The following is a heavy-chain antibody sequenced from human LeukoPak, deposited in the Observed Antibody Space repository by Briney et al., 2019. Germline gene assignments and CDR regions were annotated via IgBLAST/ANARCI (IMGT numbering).Heavy chain of an antibody. V-gene: IGHV4-39*07. CDR1: GGSISSNSYY. CDR2: IYYSGSA. J-gene: IGHJ4*02. D-gene: IGHD6-19*01. Sequence: SETLSLTCTVSGGSISSNSYYWGWIRQPPGKGLEWIGSIYYSGSAYYNPSLKSRVTISVDTSKNQFSLKLSSVTAADTAVYYCARARLTYSSGVFDYWGQGTLVTVSS. CDR3: ARARLTYSSGVFDY.